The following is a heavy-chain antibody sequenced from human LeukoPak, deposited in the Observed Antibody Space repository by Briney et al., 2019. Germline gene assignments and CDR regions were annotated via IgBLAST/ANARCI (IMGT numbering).Heavy chain of an antibody. CDR1: GYTFTSYD. CDR3: ARVNYYDSSGLWYFDY. D-gene: IGHD3-22*01. V-gene: IGHV1-8*01. CDR2: MNPNSGNT. J-gene: IGHJ4*02. Sequence: ASVKVSCKASGYTFTSYDINWVRQATVQGLEWMGWMNPNSGNTGYAQKFQGRVTMTRNTSISTAYMELSSLRSEDTAVYYCARVNYYDSSGLWYFDYWGQGTLVTVSS.